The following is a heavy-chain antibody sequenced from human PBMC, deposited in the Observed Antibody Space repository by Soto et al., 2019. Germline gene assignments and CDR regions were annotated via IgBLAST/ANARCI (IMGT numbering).Heavy chain of an antibody. D-gene: IGHD3-16*01. CDR3: VRIRYQLPSSVLWLDP. V-gene: IGHV4-34*01. CDR2: INHVGGT. J-gene: IGHJ5*02. CDR1: GGFLSESY. Sequence: SETLSLTCAVYGGFLSESYWTWIRQPPGKGLEWIGEINHVGGTNYNPSLKSRVTMSVDASQNQFSLRLISVTAADTAMYFCVRIRYQLPSSVLWLDPWGQGTPVTVSS.